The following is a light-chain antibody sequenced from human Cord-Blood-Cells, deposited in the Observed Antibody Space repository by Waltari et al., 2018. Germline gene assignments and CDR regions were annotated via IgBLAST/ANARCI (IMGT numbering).Light chain of an antibody. CDR2: DVS. CDR1: SSDVGGYNY. CDR3: SSCTSSSTLV. Sequence: QSALTQPASVSGSPGQSITISCTGTSSDVGGYNYVSWYQQHPGKAPKLMIYDVSNRPSGVSNLFSGSKSGNTASLTISGLQAEDEADYYCSSCTSSSTLVFGGGTKLTVL. J-gene: IGLJ3*02. V-gene: IGLV2-14*03.